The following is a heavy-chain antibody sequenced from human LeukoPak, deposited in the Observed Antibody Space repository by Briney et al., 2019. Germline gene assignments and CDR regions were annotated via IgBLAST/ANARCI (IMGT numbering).Heavy chain of an antibody. Sequence: SETLSLTCTVSGGSISSWYWSWIRQPPGKGLEWIGYIYDSGNTNYNPSPKSRVTISIDTSKNQSSLKLTSVTAADTATYYCARETSLMGYASGLGFNYWGQGILVTVSS. CDR1: GGSISSWY. V-gene: IGHV4-59*01. J-gene: IGHJ4*02. D-gene: IGHD6-19*01. CDR3: ARETSLMGYASGLGFNY. CDR2: IYDSGNT.